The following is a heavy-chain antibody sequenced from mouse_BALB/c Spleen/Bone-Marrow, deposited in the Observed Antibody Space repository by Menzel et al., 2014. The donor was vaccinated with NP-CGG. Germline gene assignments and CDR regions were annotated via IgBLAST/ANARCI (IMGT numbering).Heavy chain of an antibody. V-gene: IGHV1-80*01. Sequence: VQLQQSGAELVRPGSSVKISCKASGYAFSAYWMNWVKQRPGQGLEWIGQIYPRDGDTNYNGKFKGKATLTADKSSSTAYMQLSSLTSEDSAVYFCTRSTATFDYWGQGTTLTVSS. J-gene: IGHJ2*01. CDR2: IYPRDGDT. CDR3: TRSTATFDY. CDR1: GYAFSAYW. D-gene: IGHD1-2*01.